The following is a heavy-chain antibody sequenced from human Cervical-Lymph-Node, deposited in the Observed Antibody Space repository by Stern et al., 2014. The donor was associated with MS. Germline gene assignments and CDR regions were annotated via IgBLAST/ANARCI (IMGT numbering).Heavy chain of an antibody. CDR2: IIPMYDIA. CDR3: ARVPLVVLVPTRGDAFDI. CDR1: GGTFSSYT. V-gene: IGHV1-69*09. D-gene: IGHD2-21*01. J-gene: IGHJ3*02. Sequence: VQLEESGAEVRKPGSSVRVSCKTSGGTFSSYTISWVRQVPGPGLEWMGRIIPMYDIANYAQKFQGRVTITADKSTSTAYMELSSLRSEDTAVYYCARVPLVVLVPTRGDAFDIWGQGTMVTVSS.